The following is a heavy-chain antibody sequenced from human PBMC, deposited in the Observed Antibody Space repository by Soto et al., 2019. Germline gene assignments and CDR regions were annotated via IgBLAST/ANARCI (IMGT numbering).Heavy chain of an antibody. CDR3: ARDPSYFDF. J-gene: IGHJ4*02. CDR2: ISSTSSYI. V-gene: IGHV3-21*01. Sequence: PGGSLRLSCAASGFTFSSYSMNWVRQAPGKGLEWVSSISSTSSYIYYADSVRGRFTISRDNAKNSLYLQLNSLRAEDTAVYYCARDPSYFDFWGQGTLVTSPQ. CDR1: GFTFSSYS.